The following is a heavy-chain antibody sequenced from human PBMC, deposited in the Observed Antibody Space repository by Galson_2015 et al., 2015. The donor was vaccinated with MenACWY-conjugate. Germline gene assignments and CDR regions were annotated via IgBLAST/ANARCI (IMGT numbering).Heavy chain of an antibody. V-gene: IGHV4-39*01. CDR2: INYSGRT. J-gene: IGHJ5*02. CDR3: ARRTPELNWFDP. CDR1: GDSISSDNYY. Sequence: SETLSLTCTVSGDSISSDNYYWTWVRQPPGGGLEWIASINYSGRTFYNPFLMSRVSISVDMSKSQYSLKLTSVTAADTAVYFCARRTPELNWFDPWGQGTLVTASS. D-gene: IGHD1-26*01.